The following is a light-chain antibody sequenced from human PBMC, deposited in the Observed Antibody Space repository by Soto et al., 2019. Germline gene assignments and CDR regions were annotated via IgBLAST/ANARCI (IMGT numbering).Light chain of an antibody. CDR3: SSYAGSSNV. CDR2: DVI. Sequence: QSALTQPRSVSGSPGQSVSISCTGTSSDFGGSNYVSWYQQHPGKAPKLIIYDVIKRPSGVPDRFSGSKSGNTASLTISGLQAEDEADYYCSSYAGSSNVFGTGTKVTVL. J-gene: IGLJ1*01. V-gene: IGLV2-11*01. CDR1: SSDFGGSNY.